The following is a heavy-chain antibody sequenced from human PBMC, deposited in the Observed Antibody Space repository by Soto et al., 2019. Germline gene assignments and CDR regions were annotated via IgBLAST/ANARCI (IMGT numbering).Heavy chain of an antibody. D-gene: IGHD5-18*01. V-gene: IGHV1-18*01. J-gene: IGHJ4*02. CDR2: INAYNGNT. Sequence: QVQLVQSGAEVKKPGASVKVSCKASGYTFTSYGISWVRQAPGQGLEWKGWINAYNGNTNYAQKLQGRVTMTTDTSRSTAYMELRSLRCDDTAVYYGARDVGYGLIDYWGQGTLVTVSA. CDR3: ARDVGYGLIDY. CDR1: GYTFTSYG.